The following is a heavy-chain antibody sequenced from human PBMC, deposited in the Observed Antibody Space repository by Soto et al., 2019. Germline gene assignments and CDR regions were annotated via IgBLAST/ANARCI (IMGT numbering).Heavy chain of an antibody. CDR2: INPNSGGT. D-gene: IGHD1-7*01. CDR3: AVEILELLSY. Sequence: PGESLKISCKASGYTFTGYYMHWVRQAPGQGLEWMGWINPNSGGTNYAQKFQGRVTMTRDTSISTAYMELSRLRSDDTAVYYCAVEILELLSYWGQGTLVTVSS. V-gene: IGHV1-2*02. CDR1: GYTFTGYY. J-gene: IGHJ4*02.